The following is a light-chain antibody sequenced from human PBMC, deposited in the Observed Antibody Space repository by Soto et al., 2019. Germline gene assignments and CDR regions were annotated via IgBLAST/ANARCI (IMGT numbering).Light chain of an antibody. CDR3: CSYAGSSGGV. CDR1: SSDVGSYNL. CDR2: EGS. J-gene: IGLJ2*01. Sequence: QSALTQPASVSGSPGQSITISCTGTSSDVGSYNLVSWYQQHPGKAPKLMIYEGSKRPSGVSNRFSGSKSGNTASLTISGLQAEDEADYYCCSYAGSSGGVFGGGTTLTVL. V-gene: IGLV2-23*01.